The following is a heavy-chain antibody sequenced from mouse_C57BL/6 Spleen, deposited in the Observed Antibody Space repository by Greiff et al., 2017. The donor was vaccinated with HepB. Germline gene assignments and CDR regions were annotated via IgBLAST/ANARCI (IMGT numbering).Heavy chain of an antibody. CDR1: GYTFTSYG. CDR3: ARHEDDYYGTSSWFAY. V-gene: IGHV1-81*01. D-gene: IGHD1-1*01. CDR2: IYPRSGNT. J-gene: IGHJ3*01. Sequence: QVQLKQSGAELARPGASVKLSCKASGYTFTSYGISWVKQRTGQGLEWIGEIYPRSGNTYYNEKFKGKATLTADKSSSTAYMELRSLTSEDSAVYFCARHEDDYYGTSSWFAYWGQGTLVTVSA.